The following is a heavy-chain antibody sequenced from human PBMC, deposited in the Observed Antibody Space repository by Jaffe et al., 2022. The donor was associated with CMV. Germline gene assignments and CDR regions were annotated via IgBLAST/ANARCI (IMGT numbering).Heavy chain of an antibody. CDR2: IWYDGSNK. Sequence: QVQLVESGGGVVQPGRSLRLSCAASGFTFRSYGMHWVRQAPGKGLEWVAVIWYDGSNKNYADSVKGRFTISRDNSKNTLYLQMNSLRAEDTAVYYCARADSNSAFDYWGQGTLVSVSS. D-gene: IGHD6-6*01. V-gene: IGHV3-33*01. CDR3: ARADSNSAFDY. CDR1: GFTFRSYG. J-gene: IGHJ4*02.